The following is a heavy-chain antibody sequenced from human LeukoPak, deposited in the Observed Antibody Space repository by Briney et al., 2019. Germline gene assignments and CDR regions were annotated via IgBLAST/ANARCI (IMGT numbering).Heavy chain of an antibody. Sequence: ASVKVSCKASGYTFTGYYMHWVRQAPGQRLEWMGWINPNSGGTNYAQKFQGRVTMTRDTSISTAYMELSRLRSDDTAVYYCARSLRYNWNRGAFDIWGQGTMVTVSS. D-gene: IGHD1-20*01. J-gene: IGHJ3*02. CDR2: INPNSGGT. CDR1: GYTFTGYY. V-gene: IGHV1-2*02. CDR3: ARSLRYNWNRGAFDI.